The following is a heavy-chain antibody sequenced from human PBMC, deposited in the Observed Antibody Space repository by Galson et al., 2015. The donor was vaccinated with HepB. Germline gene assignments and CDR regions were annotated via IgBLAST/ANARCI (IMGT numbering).Heavy chain of an antibody. CDR3: ASAKLGQYWYFDL. Sequence: SETLSLTCAVSGGSISSSNWWSWVRQPPGKGLEWIGEIYHSGSTNYNPSLKSRVTISVDKSKNQFSLKLSSVTAADTAVYYCASAKLGQYWYFDLWGRGTLVTVSS. V-gene: IGHV4-4*02. CDR2: IYHSGST. J-gene: IGHJ2*01. D-gene: IGHD7-27*01. CDR1: GGSISSSNW.